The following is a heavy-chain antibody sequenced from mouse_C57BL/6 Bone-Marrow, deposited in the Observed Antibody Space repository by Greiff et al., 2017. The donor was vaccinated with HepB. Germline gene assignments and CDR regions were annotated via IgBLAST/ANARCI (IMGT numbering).Heavy chain of an antibody. CDR2: ISSGGDYI. V-gene: IGHV5-9-1*02. Sequence: EVHLVESGEGLVKPGGSLKLSCAASGFTFSSYAMSWVRQTPEKRLEWVAYISSGGDYIYYADTVKGRFSISRDNARNTLYLQMSSLKSEDTAMYYCTRERGPYGSSYAWFAYWGQGTLVTVSA. J-gene: IGHJ3*01. D-gene: IGHD1-1*01. CDR3: TRERGPYGSSYAWFAY. CDR1: GFTFSSYA.